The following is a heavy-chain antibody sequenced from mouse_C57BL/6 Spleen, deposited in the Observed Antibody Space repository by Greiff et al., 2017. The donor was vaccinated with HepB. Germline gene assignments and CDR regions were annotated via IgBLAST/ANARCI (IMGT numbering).Heavy chain of an antibody. CDR3: ARKGVGAWFAY. CDR2: IDPSDSYT. D-gene: IGHD1-1*01. CDR1: GYTFTSYW. Sequence: VQLQQPGAELVKPGASVTLSCKASGYTFTSYWMQWVKQRPGQGLEWIGEIDPSDSYTNYNQKFKGKATLTVDTSSSTAYMQLSSLTSEDSAVYYCARKGVGAWFAYWGQGTLVTVSA. J-gene: IGHJ3*01. V-gene: IGHV1-50*01.